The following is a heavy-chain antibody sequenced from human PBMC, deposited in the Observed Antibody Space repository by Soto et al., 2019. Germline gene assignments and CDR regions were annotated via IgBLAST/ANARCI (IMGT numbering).Heavy chain of an antibody. D-gene: IGHD3-3*01. CDR1: VYTFTIYD. J-gene: IGHJ4*02. CDR2: MNPNSGNT. CDR3: ARKGSYDFWSGYDY. Sequence: ASVKVSCTASVYTFTIYDINWVRQATGQGLEWMGWMNPNSGNTGYAQKFQGRVTMTRNTSISTAYMELSSLRSEDTAVYYCARKGSYDFWSGYDYWGQGTLVTVSS. V-gene: IGHV1-8*01.